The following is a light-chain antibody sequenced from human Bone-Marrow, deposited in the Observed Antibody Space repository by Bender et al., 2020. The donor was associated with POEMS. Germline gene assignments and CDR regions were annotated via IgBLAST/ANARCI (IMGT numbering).Light chain of an antibody. CDR2: ADN. Sequence: QSALTQPASVSGSPGQSITIACTGTTSDVGSYDLVSWYQQHPGTAPRLLIFADNNRPSGVPDRFSASKSATSASLAITGLQPEDEADYYCQSYDRGLGGSWIFGTGTKVTVL. CDR3: QSYDRGLGGSWI. J-gene: IGLJ1*01. V-gene: IGLV2-14*02. CDR1: TSDVGSYDL.